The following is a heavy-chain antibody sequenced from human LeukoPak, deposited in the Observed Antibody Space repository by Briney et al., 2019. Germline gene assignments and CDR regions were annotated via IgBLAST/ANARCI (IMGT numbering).Heavy chain of an antibody. J-gene: IGHJ3*02. D-gene: IGHD3-3*01. CDR1: GGSISSYY. CDR2: IYYSGST. Sequence: SETLSLTCTVSGGSISSYYWSWIRQPPGKGLEWIGYIYYSGSTNYNPSLKSRVTISVDTSKNQFSLKLSSVTAADTAVYYCARVTHSITIFGVGKNHAFDIWGQGTMVTVSS. CDR3: ARVTHSITIFGVGKNHAFDI. V-gene: IGHV4-59*01.